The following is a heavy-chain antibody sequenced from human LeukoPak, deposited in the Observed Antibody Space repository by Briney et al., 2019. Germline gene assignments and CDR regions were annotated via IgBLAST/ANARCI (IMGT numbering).Heavy chain of an antibody. CDR1: GYTFTSYG. J-gene: IGHJ6*02. D-gene: IGHD5-18*01. V-gene: IGHV1-18*01. Sequence: GASVKVSRKASGYTFTSYGISWVRQAPGQGLEWMGWISAYNGNTNYAQKLQGRVTMTTDTSTSTAYMELRSLRSDDTAVYYCARDRIQLWTQYYYYGMDVWGQGTTVTVSS. CDR2: ISAYNGNT. CDR3: ARDRIQLWTQYYYYGMDV.